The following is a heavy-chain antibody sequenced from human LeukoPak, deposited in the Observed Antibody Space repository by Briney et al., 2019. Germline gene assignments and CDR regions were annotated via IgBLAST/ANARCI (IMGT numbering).Heavy chain of an antibody. Sequence: GGSLRLSCAASGFTFSNAWMSWVSQAPGKGLEWDGRIKSKTDGGTTDYAAPVKGRFTISRDDSKNTLYLQMNSLKTEDTAVYYCTTDLAVSRNYWGQGTLVTVSS. J-gene: IGHJ4*02. CDR2: IKSKTDGGTT. D-gene: IGHD2-21*01. CDR1: GFTFSNAW. CDR3: TTDLAVSRNY. V-gene: IGHV3-15*01.